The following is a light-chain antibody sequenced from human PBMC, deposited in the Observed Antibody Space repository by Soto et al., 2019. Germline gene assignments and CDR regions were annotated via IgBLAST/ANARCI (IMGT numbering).Light chain of an antibody. CDR3: QQYSSFSWT. J-gene: IGKJ1*01. CDR1: QSISSW. V-gene: IGKV1-5*03. Sequence: DIQMTQSPATLSSSLGDRVTIICRASQSISSWLAWYQQKGGKAPRLLISKASILATGIPSRFSGSGSGTEFNLTISSLEPEDFATYYCQQYSSFSWTFGQGTKVDIK. CDR2: KAS.